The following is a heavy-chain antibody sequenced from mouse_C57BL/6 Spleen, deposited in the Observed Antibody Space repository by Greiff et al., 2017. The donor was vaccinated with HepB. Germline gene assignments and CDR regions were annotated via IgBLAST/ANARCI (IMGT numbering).Heavy chain of an antibody. J-gene: IGHJ1*03. Sequence: VQLQQSGPELVKPGASVKIPCKASGYTFTDYNMDWVKQSHGKSLEWIGDINPNNGGTIYNQKFKGKATLTVDKSSSTAYMELRSLTSEDTAVYDCARKKMDYDSNWYFDVWGTGTTVTVSS. CDR3: ARKKMDYDSNWYFDV. CDR1: GYTFTDYN. V-gene: IGHV1-18*01. D-gene: IGHD2-4*01. CDR2: INPNNGGT.